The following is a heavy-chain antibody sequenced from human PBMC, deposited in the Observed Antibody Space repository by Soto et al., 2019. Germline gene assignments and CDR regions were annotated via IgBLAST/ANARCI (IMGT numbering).Heavy chain of an antibody. CDR3: ARPLTPVPGTPLHN. CDR2: IYSGGNV. J-gene: IGHJ4*02. D-gene: IGHD1-1*01. CDR1: GFSFESYW. V-gene: IGHV3-53*01. Sequence: GGSLRLSCAASGFSFESYWLHWVRQAPGKGLVWVSVIYSGGNVYYADSVKGRFTISRDNSKNTVYLRMTSLRAEDTAVYYCARPLTPVPGTPLHNWGQGALVTVSS.